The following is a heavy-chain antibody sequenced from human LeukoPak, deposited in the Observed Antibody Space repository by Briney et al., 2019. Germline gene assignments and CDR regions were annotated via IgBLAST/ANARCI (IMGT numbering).Heavy chain of an antibody. CDR3: ARDPPRGSGIFDYYMDV. CDR2: IYYSGST. D-gene: IGHD3-10*01. CDR1: GGSISSSSYY. J-gene: IGHJ6*03. Sequence: PSETLSLTCTVSGGSISSSSYYWGWIRQPPGKGLEWIGSIYYSGSTYYNPSLKSRVTISVDTSKNQFSLKLSSVTAADTAVYYCARDPPRGSGIFDYYMDVWGKGTTVTVSS. V-gene: IGHV4-39*07.